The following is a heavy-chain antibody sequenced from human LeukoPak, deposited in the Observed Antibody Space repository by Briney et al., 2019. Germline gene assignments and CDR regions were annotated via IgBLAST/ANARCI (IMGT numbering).Heavy chain of an antibody. CDR2: ISYIGST. CDR1: DDSFNSHY. D-gene: IGHD4-17*01. Sequence: SETLSLTCAVSDDSFNSHYWTWIRRPPGKGLEWIGYISYIGSTNYNPSLKSRVPISIDTSKNQFSLKLSSVTAADTAVYYCARDLVTVTKGFDIWGQGTMVSVSS. J-gene: IGHJ3*02. CDR3: ARDLVTVTKGFDI. V-gene: IGHV4-59*11.